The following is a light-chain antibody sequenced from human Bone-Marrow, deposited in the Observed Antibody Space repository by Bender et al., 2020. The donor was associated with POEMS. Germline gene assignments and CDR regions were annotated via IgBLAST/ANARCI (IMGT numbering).Light chain of an antibody. V-gene: IGLV2-23*01. CDR1: SSDVGTYNL. CDR2: EGI. CDR3: SSYAGNFNWV. J-gene: IGLJ3*02. Sequence: QSALTQPASVSGSPGQSITISCTGTSSDVGTYNLVSWYQHHPGKAPKVMIYEGIKRPSGISNRFSGSSSGNTASLTISGLQAEDEGDYSCSSYAGNFNWVFGGGTKLTVL.